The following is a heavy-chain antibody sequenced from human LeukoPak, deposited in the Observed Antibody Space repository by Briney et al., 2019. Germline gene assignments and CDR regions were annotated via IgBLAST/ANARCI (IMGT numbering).Heavy chain of an antibody. V-gene: IGHV3-30*18. D-gene: IGHD6-13*01. CDR1: GFPFSSYA. CDR2: IASNGGSE. Sequence: GGSLRLSCAASGFPFSSYAMNWVRQAPGKGLEWVAAIASNGGSEYYADSVKGRFTISRDNSKNTLFLQMNSLRPDDTAVYYCAKRGHYSINWYHYFDYWGQGTLVTVSS. CDR3: AKRGHYSINWYHYFDY. J-gene: IGHJ4*02.